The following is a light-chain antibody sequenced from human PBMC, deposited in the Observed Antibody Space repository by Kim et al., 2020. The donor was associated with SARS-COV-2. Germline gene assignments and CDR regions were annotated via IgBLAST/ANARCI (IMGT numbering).Light chain of an antibody. CDR1: QSLLYRSNNKNY. Sequence: ATINCKSSQSLLYRSNNKNYLAWYQQKPGQPPKLLIYWASTRESGVPDRFSGSGSGTDFTLTISSLQAEDVAVYYCQQYYSTPRTFGQGTKVDIK. V-gene: IGKV4-1*01. J-gene: IGKJ1*01. CDR3: QQYYSTPRT. CDR2: WAS.